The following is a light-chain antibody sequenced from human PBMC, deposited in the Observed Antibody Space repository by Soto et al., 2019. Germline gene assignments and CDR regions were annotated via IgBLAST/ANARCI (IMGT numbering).Light chain of an antibody. V-gene: IGLV1-51*02. CDR2: ENN. CDR1: SSNIGNNY. CDR3: GTWDSSLSAVV. Sequence: QSVLTQPPSVSAAPGQKVTISCSGSSSNIGNNYVSWYQQLPGTAPKLLIYENNKRPSGIPDRFSGSKSGTSATLGITGLQTGDEVDYYCGTWDSSLSAVVFGGGTKVTV. J-gene: IGLJ2*01.